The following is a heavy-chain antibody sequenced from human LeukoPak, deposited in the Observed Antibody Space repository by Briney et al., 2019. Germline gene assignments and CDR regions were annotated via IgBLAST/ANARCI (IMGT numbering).Heavy chain of an antibody. Sequence: SETLSLTCAVYGGSFSGYYWSWIRQPPGKGLEWIGEINHSGSTNYNPSLKSRVTISVDTSKNQFSLKLSSVTAADTAVYYCARSTTIFGVVTGKRGWFDPWGQGTPVTVSS. D-gene: IGHD3-3*01. V-gene: IGHV4-34*01. J-gene: IGHJ5*02. CDR3: ARSTTIFGVVTGKRGWFDP. CDR2: INHSGST. CDR1: GGSFSGYY.